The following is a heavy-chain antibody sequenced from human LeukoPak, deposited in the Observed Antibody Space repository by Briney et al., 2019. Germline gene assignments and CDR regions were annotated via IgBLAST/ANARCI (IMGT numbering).Heavy chain of an antibody. CDR3: ARGGDPGVTEEYNWFDP. Sequence: SETLSLTCTVSGGSISSYYWSWIRQPPGKGLEWIGYIYYSGSTNYNPPLKSRVTISVDTSKNQFSLKLSSETAADTAVYYCARGGDPGVTEEYNWFDPWGQGTLVTVSS. D-gene: IGHD7-27*01. V-gene: IGHV4-59*01. CDR1: GGSISSYY. J-gene: IGHJ5*02. CDR2: IYYSGST.